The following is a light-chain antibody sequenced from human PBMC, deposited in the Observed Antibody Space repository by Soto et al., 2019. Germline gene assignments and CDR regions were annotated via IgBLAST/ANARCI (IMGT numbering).Light chain of an antibody. CDR1: SSDVGGYNY. CDR3: SSYAGSNNPNYV. J-gene: IGLJ1*01. V-gene: IGLV2-8*01. CDR2: EVN. Sequence: LTQPPSASGSPGQSVTISCTGTSSDVGGYNYVSWYQHHPGKAPKLLISEVNKRPSGVPDRFSGSKSGNTASLTVSGLQAEDEADYYCSSYAGSNNPNYVFGTGTKVTVL.